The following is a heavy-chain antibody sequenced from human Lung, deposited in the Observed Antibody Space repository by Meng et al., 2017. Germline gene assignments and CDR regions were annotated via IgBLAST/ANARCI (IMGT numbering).Heavy chain of an antibody. CDR2: IYHSGST. J-gene: IGHJ4*02. Sequence: GRLRETTPRHVQPPRSLCRTSAFAGGPISSMNRRSGVRTPPGKGLEWIGEIYHSGSTNHNPSLKSRVTISVDKSKNQFSPKLSSVTAADTAVYYCARRGLWLDPQNFDYWGQGTLFTVSS. CDR3: ARRGLWLDPQNFDY. CDR1: GGPISSMNR. D-gene: IGHD6-19*01. V-gene: IGHV4-4*03.